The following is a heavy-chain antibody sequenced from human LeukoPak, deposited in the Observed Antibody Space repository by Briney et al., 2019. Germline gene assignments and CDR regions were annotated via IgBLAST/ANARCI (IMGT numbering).Heavy chain of an antibody. Sequence: ASVKVSCKASGYTFTGYYMHWVRQAPGQGLEWMGWINPNSGGTNYAQKFQGRVTITADKSTSTAYMELSSLRSEDTAVYYCARLGIDVWGQGTLVTVSS. D-gene: IGHD3-9*01. J-gene: IGHJ4*02. CDR3: ARLGIDV. CDR2: INPNSGGT. V-gene: IGHV1-2*02. CDR1: GYTFTGYY.